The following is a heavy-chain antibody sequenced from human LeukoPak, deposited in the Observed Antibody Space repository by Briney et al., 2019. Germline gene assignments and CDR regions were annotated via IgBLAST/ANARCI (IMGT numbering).Heavy chain of an antibody. CDR2: ISYDGSNK. V-gene: IGHV3-30-3*01. CDR1: GVTFSSYA. CDR3: AREVGATTLFAFDI. Sequence: PGGSLRLSCAASGVTFSSYAMRWVRQAPGKGLEWVAVISYDGSNKYYAYSVKGRFTITRDDYKNTLYLQMNSLRAEDTAVYYCAREVGATTLFAFDIWGQGTMVTVSS. D-gene: IGHD1-26*01. J-gene: IGHJ3*02.